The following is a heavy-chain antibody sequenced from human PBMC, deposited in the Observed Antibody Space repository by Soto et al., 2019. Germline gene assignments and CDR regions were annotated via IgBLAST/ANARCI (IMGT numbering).Heavy chain of an antibody. CDR2: IYYSGST. CDR3: ARATTVTTLDY. Sequence: SETLSLTCTVSGGSISSYYWSWIRQPPGKELEWIGYIYYSGSTNYNPSLKSRVTISVDTSKNQFSLKLSSVTAADTAVYYCARATTVTTLDYWGRGTLGTV. J-gene: IGHJ4*02. CDR1: GGSISSYY. V-gene: IGHV4-59*01. D-gene: IGHD4-17*01.